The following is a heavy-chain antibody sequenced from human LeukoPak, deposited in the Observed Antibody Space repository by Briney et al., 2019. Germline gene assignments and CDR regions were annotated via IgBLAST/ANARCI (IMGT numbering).Heavy chain of an antibody. V-gene: IGHV3-48*03. D-gene: IGHD6-13*01. CDR1: GFTFSSYE. CDR2: ISNFGDII. Sequence: GGSLRLSCAASGFTFSSYEMNWVRQAPGKGLEWISHISNFGDIIHYADSVEGRFTISRDNDKNSIYLQMNSLRAEDTAVYYCAKDATPALGTVYMDVWGKGTTVTISS. J-gene: IGHJ6*03. CDR3: AKDATPALGTVYMDV.